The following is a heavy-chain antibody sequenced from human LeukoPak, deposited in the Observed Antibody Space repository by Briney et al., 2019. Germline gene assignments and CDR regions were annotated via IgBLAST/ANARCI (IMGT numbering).Heavy chain of an antibody. CDR2: INHSGST. CDR3: ARPRWYPYGMDV. J-gene: IGHJ6*02. V-gene: IGHV4-34*01. D-gene: IGHD4-23*01. Sequence: PSETLSLTCAVYGGSFSGYYWSWIRQPPGKGLEWIGEINHSGSTNYNPSLKSRVTISVDTSKNQFSLKLSSVTAADTAVYYCARPRWYPYGMDVWGQGTTVTVSS. CDR1: GGSFSGYY.